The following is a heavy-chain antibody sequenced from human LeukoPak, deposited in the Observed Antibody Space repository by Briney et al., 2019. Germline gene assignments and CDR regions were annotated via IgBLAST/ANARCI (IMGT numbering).Heavy chain of an antibody. CDR1: GFTFSSYG. J-gene: IGHJ3*02. CDR2: ISYDGSNK. CDR3: TTDIVDGSGSYFAGGGFDM. Sequence: GGSLRLSCAASGFTFSSYGMHWGRQAPGKGLEWVAVISYDGSNKYYADSVKGRFTISRDNSKNTLYLQMNSLKTEDTAVYYCTTDIVDGSGSYFAGGGFDMWSQGTMVTVSS. V-gene: IGHV3-30*03. D-gene: IGHD3-10*01.